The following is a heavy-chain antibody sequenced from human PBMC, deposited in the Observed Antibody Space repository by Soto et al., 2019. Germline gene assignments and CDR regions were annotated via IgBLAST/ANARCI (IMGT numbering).Heavy chain of an antibody. CDR2: IYYSGST. V-gene: IGHV4-31*03. CDR3: ARAVVRGVIMNNWFDP. CDR1: GGSISSGGYY. D-gene: IGHD3-10*01. J-gene: IGHJ5*02. Sequence: LSLTCTVSGGSISSGGYYWSWIRQHPGKGLEWIGYIYYSGSTYYNPSLKSRVTISVDTSKNQFSLKLSSVTAADTAVYYCARAVVRGVIMNNWFDPWGQGTLVTVSS.